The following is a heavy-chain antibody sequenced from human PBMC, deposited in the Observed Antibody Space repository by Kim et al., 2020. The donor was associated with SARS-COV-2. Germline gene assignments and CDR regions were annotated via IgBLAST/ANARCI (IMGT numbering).Heavy chain of an antibody. Sequence: SETLSLTCTVSGDSISRSSNYWGWLRPPPGKGLEWIVSINCSGNTYYNPSLKSPVTISVSTYKNQFSLKMRTVTATDTAVYSCARLVSVNATVDYLGQGT. V-gene: IGHV4-39*01. J-gene: IGHJ4*02. CDR2: INCSGNT. CDR1: GDSISRSSNY. CDR3: ARLVSVNATVDY. D-gene: IGHD4-4*01.